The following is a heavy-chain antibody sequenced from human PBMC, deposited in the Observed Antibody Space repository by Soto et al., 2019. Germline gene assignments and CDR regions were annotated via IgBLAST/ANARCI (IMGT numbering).Heavy chain of an antibody. D-gene: IGHD2-2*01. J-gene: IGHJ6*02. V-gene: IGHV1-46*01. Sequence: VASVKVSCKASGGTFSSYAISWVRQAPGQGLQWMGIINPGGGRTAYAQKFQGRVTLTRDMSTSTVYMELTSLTYDDTAVYYCARDVSGPGATYVMDVWGQGTTVTVSS. CDR3: ARDVSGPGATYVMDV. CDR2: INPGGGRT. CDR1: GGTFSSYA.